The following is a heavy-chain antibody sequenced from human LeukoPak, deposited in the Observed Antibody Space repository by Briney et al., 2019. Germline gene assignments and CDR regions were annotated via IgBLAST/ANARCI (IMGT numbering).Heavy chain of an antibody. CDR1: GGSISSSSYY. Sequence: SETLSLTCTVSGGSISSSSYYWGWIRQPPGKGLEWIGYIYYSGSTNYNPSLKSRVTISVDTSKNQFSLKLSSVTAADTAVYYCARDRSDSSGYYFPNDWGQGTLVTVSS. CDR3: ARDRSDSSGYYFPND. V-gene: IGHV4-61*01. CDR2: IYYSGST. J-gene: IGHJ4*02. D-gene: IGHD3-22*01.